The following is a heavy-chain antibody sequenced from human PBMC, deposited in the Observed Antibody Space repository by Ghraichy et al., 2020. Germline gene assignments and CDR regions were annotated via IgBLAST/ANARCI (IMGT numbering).Heavy chain of an antibody. J-gene: IGHJ2*01. CDR3: ARDHCSSTSCYRGRYFDL. Sequence: SETLSLTCTVSGGSISSYYWSWIRQPPGKGLEWIGYIYYSGSTNYNPSLKSRVTISVDTSKNQFSLKLSSVTAADTAVYYCARDHCSSTSCYRGRYFDLWGRGTLVTVSS. CDR1: GGSISSYY. CDR2: IYYSGST. D-gene: IGHD2-2*01. V-gene: IGHV4-59*01.